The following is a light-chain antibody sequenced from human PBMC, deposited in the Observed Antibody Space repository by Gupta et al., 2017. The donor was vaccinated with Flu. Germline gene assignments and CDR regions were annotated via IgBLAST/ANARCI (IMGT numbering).Light chain of an antibody. V-gene: IGLV1-47*01. CDR2: KNN. CDR1: SSNIASNY. J-gene: IGLJ2*01. Sequence: QSVLTQPPSASGTLGQRVTISCFGSSSNIASNYVYWYQQLPGTAPKLLIYKNNQRPSGVPDRFSGSKSGTSASLAISGLRSEDESDYYCTTWDDSRRGVAFGGGTKLTVL. CDR3: TTWDDSRRGVA.